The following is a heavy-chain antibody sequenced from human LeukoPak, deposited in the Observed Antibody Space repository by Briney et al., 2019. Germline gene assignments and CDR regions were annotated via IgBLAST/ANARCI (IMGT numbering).Heavy chain of an antibody. Sequence: SETLSLTCTVSGGSISSSSYYWGWIRQPPGKGLEWIGSIYYSGSTYYNPSLKSRVTISVDTSKNQFSLKLSSVTAADTAVYYCARQEHSGAYYRVDFWGQGTLVTVSS. CDR1: GGSISSSSYY. CDR2: IYYSGST. J-gene: IGHJ4*02. D-gene: IGHD1-14*01. CDR3: ARQEHSGAYYRVDF. V-gene: IGHV4-39*01.